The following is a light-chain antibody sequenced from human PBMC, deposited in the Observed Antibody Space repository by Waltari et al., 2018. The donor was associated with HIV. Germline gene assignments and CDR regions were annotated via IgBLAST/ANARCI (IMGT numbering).Light chain of an antibody. CDR3: QQYNNWPLT. CDR1: QSVSSN. Sequence: ETAMTQSPVTLSVSRGERATLSCRASQSVSSNLAWYQQKPGQAPRLLLYGASTRASGVPTRFSGRGSGTEFTLTISSLQSEDFAVYYCQQYNNWPLTFGGGTKVEIK. V-gene: IGKV3-15*01. J-gene: IGKJ4*01. CDR2: GAS.